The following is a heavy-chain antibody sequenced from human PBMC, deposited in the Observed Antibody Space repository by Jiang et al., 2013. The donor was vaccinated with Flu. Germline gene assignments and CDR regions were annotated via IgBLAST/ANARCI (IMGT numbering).Heavy chain of an antibody. J-gene: IGHJ4*02. Sequence: MSWVRQAPGKGLEWVSAISGSGGSTYYADSVKGRXTISRDNSKNTLYLQMNSLRAEDTAVYYCALRANDGGYSSGWYWGQGTLVTGLL. CDR3: ALRANDGGYSSGWY. CDR2: ISGSGGST. V-gene: IGHV3-23*01. D-gene: IGHD6-19*01.